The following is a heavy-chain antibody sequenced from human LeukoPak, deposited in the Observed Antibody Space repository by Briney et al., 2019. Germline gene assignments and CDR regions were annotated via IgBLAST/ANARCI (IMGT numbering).Heavy chain of an antibody. J-gene: IGHJ4*02. CDR1: GFTFSNYG. Sequence: GSLRLSCAASGFTFSNYGMHWVRQAPGKGLEWVAVIWFDGSNKYYADSVKGRFTISRDNSKNTLYLQMNSLRAEDTAIYYCARDLDRQRYYFVYWGQGTLVTVSS. CDR2: IWFDGSNK. CDR3: ARDLDRQRYYFVY. V-gene: IGHV3-33*01. D-gene: IGHD1-1*01.